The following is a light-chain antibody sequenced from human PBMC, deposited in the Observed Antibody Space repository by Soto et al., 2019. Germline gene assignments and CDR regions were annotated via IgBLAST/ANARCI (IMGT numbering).Light chain of an antibody. CDR3: QQNNRYPWT. J-gene: IGKJ1*01. CDR1: QDISNF. V-gene: IGKV1-17*03. CDR2: SAS. Sequence: DIQMTQAPSSVSASVGDRVSITCRASQDISNFLAWFQQKPGQVPKRLIYSASSLESGVPSRFSGSGSGTDFTLTISSLQPEDFATYYCQQNNRYPWTFGQGTKV.